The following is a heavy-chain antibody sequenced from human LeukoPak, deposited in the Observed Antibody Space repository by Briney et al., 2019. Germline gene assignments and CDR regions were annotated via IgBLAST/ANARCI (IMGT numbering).Heavy chain of an antibody. Sequence: GGSLRLSCAASGFTFDDYAMHWVRQAPGKGLEWVSGISWNSGSIGYADSVKGRFTISRDNAKNSLYLQMNSLKTEDTAVYYCTTDPTQDIVVVVAASGAFDIWGQGTMVTVSS. D-gene: IGHD2-15*01. V-gene: IGHV3-9*01. CDR1: GFTFDDYA. CDR3: TTDPTQDIVVVVAASGAFDI. J-gene: IGHJ3*02. CDR2: ISWNSGSI.